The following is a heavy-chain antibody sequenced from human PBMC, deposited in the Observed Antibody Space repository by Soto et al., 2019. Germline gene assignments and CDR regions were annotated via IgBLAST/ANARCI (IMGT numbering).Heavy chain of an antibody. CDR3: AKVGCSSTSCYAHSSSWYNYDY. V-gene: IGHV3-23*01. D-gene: IGHD2-2*01. CDR2: ISGSGGST. J-gene: IGHJ4*02. CDR1: GFTFSSYA. Sequence: PGGSLRLSCAASGFTFSSYAMSWVRQAPGKGLEWVSAISGSGGSTYYADSVKGRFTISRDNSKNTLYLQMNSLRAEDTAVYYCAKVGCSSTSCYAHSSSWYNYDYWGQGTLVTVSS.